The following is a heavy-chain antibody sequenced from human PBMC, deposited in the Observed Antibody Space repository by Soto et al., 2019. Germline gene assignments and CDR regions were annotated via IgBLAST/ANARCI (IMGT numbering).Heavy chain of an antibody. D-gene: IGHD2-21*02. J-gene: IGHJ4*02. CDR3: AKDSRIVVVTAPYDY. CDR2: ISYDGSNK. CDR1: GFTFSSYG. Sequence: QVQLVESGGGVVQPGRSLRLSCAASGFTFSSYGMHWVRQAPGKGLEWVAVISYDGSNKYYADFVKGRFTIYRDNSKNTLYLPMNSLRAEDTAVYYCAKDSRIVVVTAPYDYWGQGTLVTVSS. V-gene: IGHV3-30*18.